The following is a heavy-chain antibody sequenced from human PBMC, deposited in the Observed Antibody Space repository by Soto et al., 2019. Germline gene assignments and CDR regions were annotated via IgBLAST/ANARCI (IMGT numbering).Heavy chain of an antibody. CDR3: AFYYDSSGYHLDAFDI. J-gene: IGHJ3*02. D-gene: IGHD3-22*01. CDR1: GGTFSSYA. V-gene: IGHV1-69*12. CDR2: IIPIFGTA. Sequence: QVQLVQSGAEVKKPGSSVKVSCKASGGTFSSYAISWVRQAPGQGLEWMGGIIPIFGTANYAQKFQGRVTITADESTSTAYMELSSLRSEDTAVYYCAFYYDSSGYHLDAFDIWGQGTMVTVSS.